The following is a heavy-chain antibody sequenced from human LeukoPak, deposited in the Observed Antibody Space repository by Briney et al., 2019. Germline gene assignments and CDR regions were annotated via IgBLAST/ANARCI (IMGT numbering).Heavy chain of an antibody. J-gene: IGHJ6*03. CDR1: GGSISSYY. CDR3: ARSFTVVRGVKDYYYMDV. Sequence: SETLSLTCTVSGGSISSYYWSWIRQPPGKGLEWIGYIYYSGSTNYNPSLKSRVTISVDTSKNQFSLKLSSVTAADTAVYFCARSFTVVRGVKDYYYMDVWGKGTTVTVSS. CDR2: IYYSGST. V-gene: IGHV4-59*08. D-gene: IGHD3-10*01.